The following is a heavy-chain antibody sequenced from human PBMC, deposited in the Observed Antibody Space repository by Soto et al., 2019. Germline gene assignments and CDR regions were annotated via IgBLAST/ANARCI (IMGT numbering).Heavy chain of an antibody. D-gene: IGHD3-10*01. CDR3: ALTYYGSGSYYNVRWFDP. V-gene: IGHV2-5*02. CDR2: IYWDDDK. J-gene: IGHJ5*02. Sequence: GLDLEWLALIYWDDDKRYSPSLKSRLTITKDTSKNQVVLTMTNMDPVDTATYYRALTYYGSGSYYNVRWFDPWGQGTLVTVSS.